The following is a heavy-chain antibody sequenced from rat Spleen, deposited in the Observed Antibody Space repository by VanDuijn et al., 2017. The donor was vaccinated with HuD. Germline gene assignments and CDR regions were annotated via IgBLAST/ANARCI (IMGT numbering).Heavy chain of an antibody. Sequence: EVQFQESGPGLVKPSQSLSLKCSVTGYSITSNYWVWIRKFPGHKLEWMGYIDNAGSTNYNPSLKSRISITRDTSKNQFFLQVNSVTTEDTATYYCAACYDGTHYYFDSWGQGVMVTVSS. CDR2: IDNAGST. J-gene: IGHJ2*01. D-gene: IGHD1-12*02. CDR1: GYSITSNY. CDR3: AACYDGTHYYFDS. V-gene: IGHV3-3*01.